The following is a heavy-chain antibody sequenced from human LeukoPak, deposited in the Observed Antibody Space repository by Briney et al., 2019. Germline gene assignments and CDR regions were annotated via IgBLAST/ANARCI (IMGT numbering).Heavy chain of an antibody. J-gene: IGHJ4*02. V-gene: IGHV3-66*01. CDR2: IYSGGST. CDR1: GFTFSGAW. Sequence: PGGSLRLSCTASGFTFSGAWMTWVRQAPGKGLEWVSVIYSGGSTYYADSVKGRFTISRDNSKNTLYLQMNSLRAEDTAVYYCAKGVGYCSGGSCQQFDYWGQGTLATVSS. CDR3: AKGVGYCSGGSCQQFDY. D-gene: IGHD2-15*01.